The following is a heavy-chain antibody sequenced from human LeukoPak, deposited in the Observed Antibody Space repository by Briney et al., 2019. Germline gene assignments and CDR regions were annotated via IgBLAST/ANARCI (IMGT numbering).Heavy chain of an antibody. Sequence: GGSLRLSCAASGFTFDDYAMHWVRQAPGKGLEWVSGISWNSGNIYYEDSVKGRFTISRENAKNSLYLHMNSLRGEDTALYYCAKGEAIRYFAWLIYDWGQGIPVTASS. D-gene: IGHD3-9*01. V-gene: IGHV3-9*01. J-gene: IGHJ4*02. CDR2: ISWNSGNI. CDR3: AKGEAIRYFAWLIYD. CDR1: GFTFDDYA.